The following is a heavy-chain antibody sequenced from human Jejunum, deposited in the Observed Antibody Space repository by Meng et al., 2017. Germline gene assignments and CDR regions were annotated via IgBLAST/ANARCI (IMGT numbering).Heavy chain of an antibody. D-gene: IGHD1-26*01. CDR3: VREGGSNPYYFEY. Sequence: QVQLVQSGAEVKKPGASVKVSCQASGYPFTTYGISWVRQAPGQGLEWMGWISAYYGSTNYAQRLQGRVTLTRDTSTSTVYMDLRSLRSDDTAVYYCVREGGSNPYYFEYWGQGTLVTVSS. J-gene: IGHJ4*02. CDR2: ISAYYGST. V-gene: IGHV1-18*01. CDR1: GYPFTTYG.